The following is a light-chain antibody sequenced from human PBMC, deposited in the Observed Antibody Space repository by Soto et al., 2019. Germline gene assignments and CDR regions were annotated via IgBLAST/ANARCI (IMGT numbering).Light chain of an antibody. V-gene: IGKV3-20*01. CDR2: GAS. CDR1: QTVRTNY. CDR3: QQYSYSPLT. Sequence: EIVLTQSPGTLSLSPGERATLSCSASQTVRTNYLAWFQHKPGQAPRLLIYGASSRATGIPDRFSGSGSGTDFTLTINRRGPEDFAVYFCQQYSYSPLTFGGGTKVEIK. J-gene: IGKJ4*01.